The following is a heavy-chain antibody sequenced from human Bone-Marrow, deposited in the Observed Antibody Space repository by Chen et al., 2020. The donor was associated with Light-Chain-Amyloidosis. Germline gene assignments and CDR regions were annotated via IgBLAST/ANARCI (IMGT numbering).Heavy chain of an antibody. V-gene: IGHV3-20*04. CDR3: ARSSSWYGYYYYMDV. J-gene: IGHJ6*03. CDR1: GFTFSRYW. Sequence: EVQLVESGGGLVHPGGSLRLSCAASGFTFSRYWMHWVRQAPGKGLEWVSGINWNGGSTGYADSVKGRFTISRDNAKNSLYLQMNSLRAEDTALYYCARSSSWYGYYYYMDVWGKGTTVTVSS. CDR2: INWNGGST. D-gene: IGHD6-13*01.